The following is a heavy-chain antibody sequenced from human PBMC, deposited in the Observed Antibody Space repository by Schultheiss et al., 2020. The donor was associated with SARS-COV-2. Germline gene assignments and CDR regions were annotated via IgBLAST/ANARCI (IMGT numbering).Heavy chain of an antibody. Sequence: GSLRLSCTVSGGSISSYYWSWIRQPPGKGLEWIGYIYYSGSTNYNPSLKSRVTISVDTSKNQFSLKLSSVTAADTAVYYCARDQIHWFDPWGQGTLVTVSS. J-gene: IGHJ5*02. V-gene: IGHV4-59*01. CDR2: IYYSGST. CDR1: GGSISSYY. CDR3: ARDQIHWFDP.